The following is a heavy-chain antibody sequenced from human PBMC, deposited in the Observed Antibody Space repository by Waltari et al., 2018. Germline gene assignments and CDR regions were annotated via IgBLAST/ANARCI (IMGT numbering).Heavy chain of an antibody. V-gene: IGHV4-4*02. CDR1: GGSISSSNW. CDR2: IYHGGGT. CDR3: ARDSRPGNAFDI. J-gene: IGHJ3*02. Sequence: QVQLQESGTGLVKPSGTLSLTCAVSGGSISSSNWWSWVRQTPGKGLGWIGQIYHGGGTNYNPSLTSRVTTSVDKSKTQFSLKLSSVTASDTAVYYCARDSRPGNAFDIGGQGTMVTVSS. D-gene: IGHD6-13*01.